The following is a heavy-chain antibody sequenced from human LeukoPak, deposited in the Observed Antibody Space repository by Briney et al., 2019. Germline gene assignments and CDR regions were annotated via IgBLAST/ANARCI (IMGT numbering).Heavy chain of an antibody. CDR1: GGSISSSSYY. D-gene: IGHD3-22*01. V-gene: IGHV4-39*01. CDR3: VGLGTMTVGLGY. J-gene: IGHJ4*02. Sequence: SETLSLTCTVSGGSISSSSYYWGWIRQPPGKGLEWIGSIYYSGTTYHNPSLKSRVTISVDTSKNQFSLKLSSVTAADTAVYYCVGLGTMTVGLGYWGQGTLVTVSS. CDR2: IYYSGTT.